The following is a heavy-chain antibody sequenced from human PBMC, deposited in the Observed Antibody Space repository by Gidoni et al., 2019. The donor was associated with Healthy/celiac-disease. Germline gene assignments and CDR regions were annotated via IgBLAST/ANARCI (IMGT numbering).Heavy chain of an antibody. D-gene: IGHD1-26*01. V-gene: IGHV3-53*01. Sequence: EVQLVESGGGLIQPGGSLRLSCPAPGFTVSSNYMSWVRQAPGKGLEWVSVIYSGGSTYYADSVKGRFTISRDNAKNTLYLQMNSLRAEDTAVYYCARGNSGSYGFDYWGQGTLVTVSS. J-gene: IGHJ4*02. CDR3: ARGNSGSYGFDY. CDR1: GFTVSSNY. CDR2: IYSGGST.